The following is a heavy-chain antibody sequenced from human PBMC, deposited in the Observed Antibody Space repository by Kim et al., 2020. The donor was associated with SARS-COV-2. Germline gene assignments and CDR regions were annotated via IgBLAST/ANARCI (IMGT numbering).Heavy chain of an antibody. J-gene: IGHJ4*02. CDR2: IIPILGIA. D-gene: IGHD3-10*01. CDR3: ATFPGITMVRGDPTDY. Sequence: SVKVSCKASGGTFSSYTISWVRQAPGQGLEWMGRIIPILGIANYAQKFQGRVTITADKSTSTAYMELSSLRSEDTAVYYCATFPGITMVRGDPTDYWGQGTLVTVSS. CDR1: GGTFSSYT. V-gene: IGHV1-69*02.